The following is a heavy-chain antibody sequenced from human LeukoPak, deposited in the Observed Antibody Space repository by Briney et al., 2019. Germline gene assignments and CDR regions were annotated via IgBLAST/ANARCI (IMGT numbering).Heavy chain of an antibody. V-gene: IGHV4-34*01. D-gene: IGHD2-21*02. J-gene: IGHJ4*02. CDR3: ARGGFYCGGDCYVDY. CDR1: GRSFSTYY. Sequence: SETLSLTCAVYGRSFSTYYWSWIRQPPGKGLEWIGEINHSGGTNYNPSLKSRVTISVDTSKNQFSLKLSSVTAADTAVYYCARGGFYCGGDCYVDYWGQGTLVTVSS. CDR2: INHSGGT.